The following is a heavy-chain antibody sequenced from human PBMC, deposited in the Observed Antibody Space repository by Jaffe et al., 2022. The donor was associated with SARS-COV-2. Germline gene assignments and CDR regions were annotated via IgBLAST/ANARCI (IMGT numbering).Heavy chain of an antibody. Sequence: QVQLQQWGAGLLKPSETLSLTCAVSGESLSGYFWSWIRQPPGKGLEWIGEITHSGSTNYNPSLESRVTISIDTSNNQFSLRLSSVTAADTAVYYCARDGSGSYYPYYYYYYMDVWGKGATVTVSS. CDR1: GESLSGYF. D-gene: IGHD3-10*01. V-gene: IGHV4-34*01. J-gene: IGHJ6*03. CDR2: ITHSGST. CDR3: ARDGSGSYYPYYYYYYMDV.